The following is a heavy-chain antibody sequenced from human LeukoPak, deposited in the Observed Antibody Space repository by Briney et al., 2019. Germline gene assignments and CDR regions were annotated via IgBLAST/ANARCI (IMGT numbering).Heavy chain of an antibody. D-gene: IGHD2-15*01. CDR2: IYYSGIT. J-gene: IGHJ1*01. V-gene: IGHV4-59*08. Sequence: SETLSLTCSVSGDSVSSGYWSWIRQPPGKGLEWIGYIYYSGITDYNTSLKSRLTISVDTSNNQFSLNLRSVTAADTAVYYCAGRGHRYSRDWGEGILVSVPS. CDR1: GDSVSSGY. CDR3: AGRGHRYSRD.